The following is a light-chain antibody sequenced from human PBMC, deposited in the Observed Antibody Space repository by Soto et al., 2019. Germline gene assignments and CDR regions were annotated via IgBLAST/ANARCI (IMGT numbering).Light chain of an antibody. CDR3: MQTILLPPRLI. J-gene: IGKJ4*01. V-gene: IGKV2D-29*01. Sequence: DIVMTQTPLSLSVTPGQPASISCKSSQSLLHSDGKTYLSWYLQKAGQPPQVLIYEVSNRCSGVPDRFSGSGSGTNFTLKISRVEAEDVGVYYCMQTILLPPRLIFGGGTKVEIK. CDR1: QSLLHSDGKTY. CDR2: EVS.